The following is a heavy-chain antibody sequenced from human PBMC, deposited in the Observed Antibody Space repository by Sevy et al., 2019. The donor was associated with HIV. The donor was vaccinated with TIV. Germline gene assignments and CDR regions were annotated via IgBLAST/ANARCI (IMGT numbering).Heavy chain of an antibody. V-gene: IGHV1-2*02. CDR1: GYTFTGYY. D-gene: IGHD6-6*01. CDR3: ESEYGSSSVANWFDP. CDR2: INPNSGGT. Sequence: ASVKVSCKASGYTFTGYYMHWVRQAPGQGLEWMGWINPNSGGTNYAQKFQGRVTMTRDTSISTAYMELSRLRSDDTAVYYCESEYGSSSVANWFDPWGQGTLVTVSS. J-gene: IGHJ5*02.